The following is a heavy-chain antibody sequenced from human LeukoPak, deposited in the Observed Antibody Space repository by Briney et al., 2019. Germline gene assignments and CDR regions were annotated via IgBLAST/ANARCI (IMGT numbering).Heavy chain of an antibody. CDR1: GYTFTSYA. V-gene: IGHV7-4-1*02. D-gene: IGHD3-22*01. Sequence: ASVKVSCKASGYTFTSYAMNWVRQAPGQGLEWMGWINTNTGNPTYAQGFTGRFVFSLDTSVSTAYLRISSLKAEDTAVYYCASEGSSGYYYFDYWGQGTLVTVSS. CDR3: ASEGSSGYYYFDY. J-gene: IGHJ4*02. CDR2: INTNTGNP.